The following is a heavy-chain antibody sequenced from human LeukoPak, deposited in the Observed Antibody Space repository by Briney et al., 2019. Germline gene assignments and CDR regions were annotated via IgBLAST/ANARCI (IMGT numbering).Heavy chain of an antibody. CDR1: GGSIDSSGYY. D-gene: IGHD4/OR15-4a*01. Sequence: SETLSLTCAVSGGSIDSSGYYWGWIRQPPGKGLEWIATIYNSGSTYYNPSLKSRVTISVDTSNNYFSLRLRSVTAADTAVYYCARQVYGVGYSTPLWFDPWGQGTLVTVSS. CDR3: ARQVYGVGYSTPLWFDP. V-gene: IGHV4-39*01. J-gene: IGHJ5*02. CDR2: IYNSGST.